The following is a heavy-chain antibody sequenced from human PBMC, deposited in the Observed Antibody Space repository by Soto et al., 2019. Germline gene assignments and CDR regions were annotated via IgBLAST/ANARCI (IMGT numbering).Heavy chain of an antibody. CDR1: GGTFSSYA. CDR2: IIPIFGTA. D-gene: IGHD2-15*01. CDR3: ATMRGSIVVVVAASDGWFDP. V-gene: IGHV1-69*13. J-gene: IGHJ5*02. Sequence: ASVKVSCKASGGTFSSYAISWVRQAPGQGLEWMGGIIPIFGTANYAQKFQGRVTITADESTSTAYMELSSLRSEDTAVYYCATMRGSIVVVVAASDGWFDPWGQGTLVTVSS.